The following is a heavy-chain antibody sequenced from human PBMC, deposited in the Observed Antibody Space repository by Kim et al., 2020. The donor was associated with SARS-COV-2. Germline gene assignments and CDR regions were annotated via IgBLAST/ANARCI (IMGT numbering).Heavy chain of an antibody. J-gene: IGHJ4*01. CDR2: LYYGAST. V-gene: IGHV4-39*07. CDR1: GGSISSSSYN. CDR3: ARQDIGGWGGVDY. Sequence: SETLSLTCIVSGGSISSSSYNWSWLRQPPGMGLEGVGSLYYGASTYYNPSRKIRITISIDKPKIQFSLRPMTVTAAAPAVYSSARQDIGGWGGVDY. D-gene: IGHD5-12*01.